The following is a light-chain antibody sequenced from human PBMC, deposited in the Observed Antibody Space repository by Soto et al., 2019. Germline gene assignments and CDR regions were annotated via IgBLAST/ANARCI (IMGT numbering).Light chain of an antibody. CDR1: QFIEKS. CDR2: KAS. V-gene: IGKV1-5*03. CDR3: QHYNSYLET. Sequence: DIQIIQSPSTLSASVGDRITITCRASQFIEKSLAWYQQKPGKAPKLLIYKASSLESGVPSRFSGSGSGTEFTLTISSLQPDDFATYYCQHYNSYLETFGQGTKVEVK. J-gene: IGKJ1*01.